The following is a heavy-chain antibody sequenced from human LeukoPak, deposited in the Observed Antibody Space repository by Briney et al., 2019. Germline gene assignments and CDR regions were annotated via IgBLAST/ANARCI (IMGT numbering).Heavy chain of an antibody. CDR1: GFTVSSNY. CDR2: ISGSGGST. D-gene: IGHD4-17*01. V-gene: IGHV3-23*01. Sequence: GGSLRLSCAASGFTVSSNYMNWVRQAPGKGLEWVSAISGSGGSTYYADSVKGRFTISRDNAKNSLYLQMNSLRAEDTAVYYCARDLTTVTYGAWGQGTLVTVSS. J-gene: IGHJ4*02. CDR3: ARDLTTVTYGA.